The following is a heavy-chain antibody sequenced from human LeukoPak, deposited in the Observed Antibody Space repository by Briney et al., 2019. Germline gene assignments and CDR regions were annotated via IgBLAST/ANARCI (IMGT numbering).Heavy chain of an antibody. D-gene: IGHD5-18*01. CDR2: ISSSSSYI. J-gene: IGHJ4*02. CDR3: ASGDTAFDAFDY. V-gene: IGHV3-21*01. CDR1: GFTFSSYS. Sequence: GGSLRLSCAASGFTFSSYSMNWVRQAPGKGLEWVSSISSSSSYIYYADSVKGRFTISRDNAKNSLYLQMNSLRAEDTAVYYCASGDTAFDAFDYWGQGTLVTVSS.